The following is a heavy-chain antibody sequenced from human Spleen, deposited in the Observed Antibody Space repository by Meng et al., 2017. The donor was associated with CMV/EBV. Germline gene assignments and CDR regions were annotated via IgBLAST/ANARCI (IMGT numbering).Heavy chain of an antibody. J-gene: IGHJ4*02. D-gene: IGHD2-2*01. CDR3: AGHRPYVVILPAVDNGFEY. Sequence: GGSLRLSCADSRFTFSRFWMHWVRQPPGKGLVWVSHIKSDGRTTRYADSVKGRLTISRDNAKNTLYLQMNSLRVEDTTVYYCAGHRPYVVILPAVDNGFEYWGQGTLVTVSS. V-gene: IGHV3-74*01. CDR2: IKSDGRTT. CDR1: RFTFSRFW.